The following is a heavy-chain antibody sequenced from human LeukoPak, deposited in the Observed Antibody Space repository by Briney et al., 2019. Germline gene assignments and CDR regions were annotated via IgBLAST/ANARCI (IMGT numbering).Heavy chain of an antibody. CDR3: ARAGPLAAAGSYYYYYGMDV. CDR2: ISYDGSNK. J-gene: IGHJ6*02. V-gene: IGHV3-30-3*01. CDR1: GFTFSDYY. D-gene: IGHD6-13*01. Sequence: GGSLRLSCAASGFTFSDYYMSWIRQAPGKGLEWVAVISYDGSNKYYADSVKGRFTISRDNSKNTLYLQMNSLRAEDTAVYYCARAGPLAAAGSYYYYYGMDVWGQGTTVTVSS.